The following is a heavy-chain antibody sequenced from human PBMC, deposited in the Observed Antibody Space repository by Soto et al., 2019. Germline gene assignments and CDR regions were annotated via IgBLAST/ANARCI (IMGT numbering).Heavy chain of an antibody. Sequence: QVQLRESGPGLVKPSQTLSLICTVSGASMTSGSYYWTWIRQHPGRGLEWIGYTNFTGLSYVNPSLHSRVSISTDTSKNLFSLKLTSVPSADAAMYYCSAQRIAQGQYEDYWGQGTLVTVSS. CDR2: TNFTGLS. D-gene: IGHD2-21*01. CDR3: SAQRIAQGQYEDY. J-gene: IGHJ4*02. CDR1: GASMTSGSYY. V-gene: IGHV4-31*03.